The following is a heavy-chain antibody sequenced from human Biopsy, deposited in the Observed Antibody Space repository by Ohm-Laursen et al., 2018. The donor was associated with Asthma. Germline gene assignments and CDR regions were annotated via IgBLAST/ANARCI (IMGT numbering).Heavy chain of an antibody. CDR1: GFTFSRYG. J-gene: IGHJ6*02. V-gene: IGHV3-30*03. CDR2: ISYDGSNK. Sequence: SLRLSCAASGFTFSRYGMHWVRQAPGKGLEWVAVISYDGSNKYYADSVKGRFTISRDNSKNTLYLQMNSLRAEDTAVYYCARDKPSHIDYYYGMDVWGQGTTVTVSS. CDR3: ARDKPSHIDYYYGMDV.